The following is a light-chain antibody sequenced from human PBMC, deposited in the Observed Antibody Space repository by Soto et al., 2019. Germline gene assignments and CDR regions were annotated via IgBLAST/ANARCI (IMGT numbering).Light chain of an antibody. CDR3: SSYASGSSHVV. Sequence: QSALTQPASVSGSPGQSITLSCTGTSSDIGGYDYVSWYQRHPGKAPKLIIYDVNNRPSGASNRFSGSKSGNTASLTLSGLQAEDEADYYCSSYASGSSHVVFGGGTKLTVL. CDR2: DVN. J-gene: IGLJ2*01. CDR1: SSDIGGYDY. V-gene: IGLV2-14*01.